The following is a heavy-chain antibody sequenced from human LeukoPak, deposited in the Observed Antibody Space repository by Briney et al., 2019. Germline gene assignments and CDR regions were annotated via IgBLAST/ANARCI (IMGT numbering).Heavy chain of an antibody. Sequence: SVKVSCKASGGTFSSYAISWVRQAPGQGLEWMGGIIPIFGTANYAQKFQGRVTITVDKSTSTAYMELSSLRSEDTAVYYCARDGSQYSSGWYLFDYWGQGTLVTVSS. CDR2: IIPIFGTA. J-gene: IGHJ4*02. CDR1: GGTFSSYA. CDR3: ARDGSQYSSGWYLFDY. V-gene: IGHV1-69*06. D-gene: IGHD6-19*01.